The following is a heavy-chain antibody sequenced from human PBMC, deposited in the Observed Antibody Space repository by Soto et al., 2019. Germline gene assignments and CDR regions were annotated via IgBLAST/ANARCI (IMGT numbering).Heavy chain of an antibody. Sequence: PSETLSLTCTLSGGSTSGYYWSWIRQPPGKGLEWIGYVYYSGSTKYNPSLESRVTISVDMSNNQFSLMLTSVTAAETAVYYCAKYRRTDAEGYRLDFWGQGTLVTVSS. CDR2: VYYSGST. CDR3: AKYRRTDAEGYRLDF. J-gene: IGHJ4*02. CDR1: GGSTSGYY. V-gene: IGHV4-59*01. D-gene: IGHD5-12*01.